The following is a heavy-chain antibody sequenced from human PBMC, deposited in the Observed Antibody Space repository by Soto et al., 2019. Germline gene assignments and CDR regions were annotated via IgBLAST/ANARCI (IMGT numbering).Heavy chain of an antibody. CDR3: ARVGYDFPVDP. D-gene: IGHD5-12*01. CDR2: INHSGST. V-gene: IGHV4-34*01. CDR1: GGSFSGYY. J-gene: IGHJ5*02. Sequence: QVQLRQWGAGLLKPSETLSLTCAVYGGSFSGYYWSWIRQPPGKGLEWIGEINHSGSTNYNPSLKSRVTISVDTSKNQFSLKLSSVTAADTAVYYCARVGYDFPVDPWGQGTLVTVSS.